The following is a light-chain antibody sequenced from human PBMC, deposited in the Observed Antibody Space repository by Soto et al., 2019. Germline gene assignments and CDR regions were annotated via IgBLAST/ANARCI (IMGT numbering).Light chain of an antibody. CDR3: QQYNSYWV. J-gene: IGKJ1*01. CDR1: QSISSW. CDR2: GAS. V-gene: IGKV1-5*01. Sequence: DIQMTQSPSTLSASVGDRVTITCRASQSISSWLAWYQQKPGKAPKLLIYGASSLESGVPSRFSGSGSGTEFTLTISSLQPDDFATYYCQQYNSYWVFGQGTKVEIK.